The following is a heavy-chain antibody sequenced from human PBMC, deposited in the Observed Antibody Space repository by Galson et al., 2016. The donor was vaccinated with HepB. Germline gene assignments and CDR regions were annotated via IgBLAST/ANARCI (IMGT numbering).Heavy chain of an antibody. CDR2: IVSDGSTS. J-gene: IGHJ4*02. D-gene: IGHD3-10*01. Sequence: SLRLSCAASGFTFSNYWMNWVRQAPGKGLVWVSRIVSDGSTSTYEDSVKGRFISSRDNARNTLYRQMNDLRVEDTAVYYCARGDGTGYHQSPDYWGQGTLVTVSS. CDR3: ARGDGTGYHQSPDY. CDR1: GFTFSNYW. V-gene: IGHV3-74*03.